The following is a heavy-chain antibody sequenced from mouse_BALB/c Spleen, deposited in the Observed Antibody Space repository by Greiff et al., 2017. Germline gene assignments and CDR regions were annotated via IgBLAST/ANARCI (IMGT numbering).Heavy chain of an antibody. CDR3: ARSQSPGAEGLYFEY. Sequence: VQLQQSGAELVKPGASVKLSCTASGFNIKDTYMHWVKQRPEQGLEWIGRIDPANGNTKYDPKFQGKATITADTSSNTAYLQLSSLTSDDSAVYYCARSQSPGAEGLYFEYWGEGGTLTVSS. D-gene: IGHD3-1*01. CDR2: IDPANGNT. V-gene: IGHV14-3*02. CDR1: GFNIKDTY. J-gene: IGHJ2*01.